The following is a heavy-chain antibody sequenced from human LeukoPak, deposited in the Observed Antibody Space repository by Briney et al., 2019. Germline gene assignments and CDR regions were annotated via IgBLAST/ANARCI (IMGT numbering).Heavy chain of an antibody. J-gene: IGHJ6*02. CDR3: ARGPLANAKYYDFWSGYWWHPNGMDV. CDR1: GYTFTSYD. CDR2: MNPNSGNT. V-gene: IGHV1-8*01. Sequence: ASVKVSCKASGYTFTSYDINWVRQATGQGLEWMGWMNPNSGNTGYAQKFQGRVTMTRNTSISTAYMELSSLRSEDTAVYYCARGPLANAKYYDFWSGYWWHPNGMDVWGQGTTVTVSS. D-gene: IGHD3-3*01.